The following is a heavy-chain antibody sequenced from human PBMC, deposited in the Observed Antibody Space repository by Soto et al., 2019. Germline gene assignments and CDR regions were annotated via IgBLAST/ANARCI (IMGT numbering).Heavy chain of an antibody. D-gene: IGHD3-10*01. CDR3: ARGVTMVRGVIHTPYFDY. V-gene: IGHV4-31*03. CDR1: GGSISSGGYY. CDR2: IYYSGST. J-gene: IGHJ4*02. Sequence: QVQLQESGPGLVKPSQTLSLTCTVSGGSISSGGYYWSWIRQHPGKGLEWIGYIYYSGSTYYNPSLKSRVTISVDTSKNQFSLKLSSVTAAYTAVYYCARGVTMVRGVIHTPYFDYWGQGTLFTVS.